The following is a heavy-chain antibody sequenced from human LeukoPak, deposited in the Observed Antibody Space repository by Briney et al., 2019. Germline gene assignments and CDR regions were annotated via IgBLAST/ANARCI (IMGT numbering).Heavy chain of an antibody. Sequence: GASVKVSCKASGYTFTRYGISWGRQAPGQGLEWMGWISAYNGNTNYAQKLQGRVTMTTDTSTSTAYMELRSLRSDDTAVYYCAREYCSSISCYSVDYWGQGTLVTVSS. CDR2: ISAYNGNT. D-gene: IGHD2-2*01. J-gene: IGHJ4*02. V-gene: IGHV1-18*01. CDR1: GYTFTRYG. CDR3: AREYCSSISCYSVDY.